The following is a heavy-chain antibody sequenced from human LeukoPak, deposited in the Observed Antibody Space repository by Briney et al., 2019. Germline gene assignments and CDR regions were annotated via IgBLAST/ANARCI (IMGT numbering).Heavy chain of an antibody. CDR3: ARDRWELLSNSYHYCGLDV. Sequence: GGSLRLSCAVSGFTFSSYWMHWVRQAPGKGLVWVSHIKTDGSTTAYADSVKGRFTISRDNAKNTLYLQMNSLRAEDTGVYYCARDRWELLSNSYHYCGLDVWGQGTTVTVSS. V-gene: IGHV3-74*01. J-gene: IGHJ6*02. D-gene: IGHD2-15*01. CDR2: IKTDGSTT. CDR1: GFTFSSYW.